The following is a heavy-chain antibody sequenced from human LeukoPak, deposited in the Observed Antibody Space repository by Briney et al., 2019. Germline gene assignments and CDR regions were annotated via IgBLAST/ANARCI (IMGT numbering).Heavy chain of an antibody. V-gene: IGHV3-9*01. J-gene: IGHJ4*02. CDR2: ISWNSGSI. D-gene: IGHD1-26*01. CDR3: AKDFRPWELLGFDY. Sequence: PGGSLRLSCAASGFTFDDYAMHWVRQAPGKGLEWVSGISWNSGSIGYADSVKGRFTISRDNAKNSLYLQMNSLRAEDTALYYCAKDFRPWELLGFDYWGQGTLVTVSS. CDR1: GFTFDDYA.